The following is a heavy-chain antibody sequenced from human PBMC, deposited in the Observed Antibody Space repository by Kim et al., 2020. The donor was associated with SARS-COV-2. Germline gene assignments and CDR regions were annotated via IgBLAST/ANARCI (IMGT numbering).Heavy chain of an antibody. J-gene: IGHJ4*02. D-gene: IGHD3-16*01. V-gene: IGHV4-34*01. CDR2: INHSGST. CDR1: GGSFSGYY. CDR3: ARGVWGL. Sequence: SETLSLTCAVYGGSFSGYYWSWIRQPPGKGLEWIWEINHSGSTNYNPSLKSRVTISVDTSKNQFSLKLSSVTAADTAVYYCARGVWGLWGQGTLVTVSS.